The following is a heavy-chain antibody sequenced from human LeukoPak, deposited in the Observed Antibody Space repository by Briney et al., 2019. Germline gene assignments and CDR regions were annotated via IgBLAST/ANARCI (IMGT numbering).Heavy chain of an antibody. Sequence: GSLRLSCAASGFTVSSNYMSWVRQAPGKGLEWVSVIYSGGSTYYADSVKGRFTISRDNSKNTLYLQMNSLRAEDTAVYYCARDRGVTNLFDYWGQGTLVTVSS. CDR3: ARDRGVTNLFDY. D-gene: IGHD4-17*01. J-gene: IGHJ4*02. V-gene: IGHV3-53*01. CDR2: IYSGGST. CDR1: GFTVSSNY.